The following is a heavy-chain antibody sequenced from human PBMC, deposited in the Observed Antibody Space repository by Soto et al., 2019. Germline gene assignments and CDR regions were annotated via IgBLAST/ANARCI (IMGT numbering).Heavy chain of an antibody. CDR3: AREGLGIYYYNGMDV. J-gene: IGHJ6*02. Sequence: QVQLVQSGTEVKKPGASVKVSCKASGYSFSNYGFSWVRQAPGQGLEWMGWISAYNGNTNYAQKLQGRVTMSTDTSTSTAYMELRSLRSDDTAVYYCAREGLGIYYYNGMDVRGQGTTVSVSS. CDR2: ISAYNGNT. D-gene: IGHD7-27*01. CDR1: GYSFSNYG. V-gene: IGHV1-18*01.